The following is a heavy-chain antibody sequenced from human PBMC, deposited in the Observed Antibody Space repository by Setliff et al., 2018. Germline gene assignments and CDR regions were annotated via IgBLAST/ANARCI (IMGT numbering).Heavy chain of an antibody. D-gene: IGHD6-25*01. Sequence: SETLSLTCTVSGGSIRSYYWNWIRQPPGKGLEWIGHIYTSWSTISNPSLKSRVTISLDTSKNQFSLKLSSVTAADTAVYYCARMSGFLYMDVWGKGTTVTAP. J-gene: IGHJ6*03. CDR1: GGSIRSYY. V-gene: IGHV4-4*08. CDR3: ARMSGFLYMDV. CDR2: IYTSWST.